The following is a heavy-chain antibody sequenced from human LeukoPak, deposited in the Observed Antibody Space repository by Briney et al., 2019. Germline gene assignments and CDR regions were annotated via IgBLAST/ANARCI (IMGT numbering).Heavy chain of an antibody. CDR2: ISGSGTYT. J-gene: IGHJ4*02. D-gene: IGHD6-19*01. Sequence: GGSLRLSSAAPGFTFTTYAISWVRQAPGKGLEWVSAISGSGTYTYYADSVKGRFTISRDNSRNTLHLQMNSLRAEDTAVYYCAKDSSSSGFSAACNFDYWGQGTLVAVSS. V-gene: IGHV3-23*01. CDR1: GFTFTTYA. CDR3: AKDSSSSGFSAACNFDY.